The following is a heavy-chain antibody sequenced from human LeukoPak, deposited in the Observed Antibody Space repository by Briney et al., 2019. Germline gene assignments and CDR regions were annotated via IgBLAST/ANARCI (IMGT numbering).Heavy chain of an antibody. Sequence: ASVKVSCKASGGTFSSYAISWVRQAPGQGLEWTGGIIPIFGTANYAQKFQGRVTITADESTSTAYMELSSLRSEDTAVYYCARDLENWFDPWGQGTLVTVSS. V-gene: IGHV1-69*13. J-gene: IGHJ5*02. CDR1: GGTFSSYA. D-gene: IGHD1-1*01. CDR3: ARDLENWFDP. CDR2: IIPIFGTA.